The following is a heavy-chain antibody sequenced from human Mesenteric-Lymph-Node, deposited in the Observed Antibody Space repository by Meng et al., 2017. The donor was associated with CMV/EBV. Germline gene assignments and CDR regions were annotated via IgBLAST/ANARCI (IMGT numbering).Heavy chain of an antibody. J-gene: IGHJ4*02. CDR3: ARMEYSSSSVFDY. V-gene: IGHV3-33*01. CDR1: GFTISEYG. D-gene: IGHD6-6*01. CDR2: IWYDGSNK. Sequence: GESLKISCAASGFTISEYGMHWVRQAPGKGLEWVAVIWYDGSNKYYADSVKGRFTISRDNSKNTLYLQMNSLRAEDTAVYYCARMEYSSSSVFDYWGQGTLVTVSS.